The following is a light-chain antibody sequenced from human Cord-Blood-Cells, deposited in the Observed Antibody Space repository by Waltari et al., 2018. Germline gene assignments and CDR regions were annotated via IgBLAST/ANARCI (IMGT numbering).Light chain of an antibody. CDR2: LGS. CDR1: QSLLHSNGYNY. V-gene: IGKV2-28*01. CDR3: MQALQTPPT. Sequence: DIVMPQSPLSLPVTPGERASISCRSSQSLLHSNGYNYLDWYLQKPGQSPQLLIYLGSNRASGVPVRFSGSGSGTDFTLKISRVEAEDVGVYYCMQALQTPPTFGQGTRLEIK. J-gene: IGKJ5*01.